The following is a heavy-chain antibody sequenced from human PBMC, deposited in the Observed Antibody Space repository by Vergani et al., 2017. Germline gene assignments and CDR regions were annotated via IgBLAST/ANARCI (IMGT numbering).Heavy chain of an antibody. CDR2: IRPKTDGETT. D-gene: IGHD6-19*01. Sequence: EVQLLESGGGLVQPGGSLRLSCTTSGFTFSSAWMSWVRQAPGKGLEWVARIRPKTDGETTDYAAPVKGRFTISRDDSKNTLYLQMNSLKTEDTAVYYCTTEPRGGSGWYYDDAFDIWGQGTMVTVSS. CDR1: GFTFSSAW. J-gene: IGHJ3*02. CDR3: TTEPRGGSGWYYDDAFDI. V-gene: IGHV3-15*01.